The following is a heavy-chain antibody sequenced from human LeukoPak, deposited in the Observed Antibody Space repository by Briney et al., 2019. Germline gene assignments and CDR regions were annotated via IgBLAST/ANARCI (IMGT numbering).Heavy chain of an antibody. J-gene: IGHJ6*03. CDR3: ARVGGGGDFWSGYYTRYYYYYMDV. V-gene: IGHV4-34*01. D-gene: IGHD3-3*01. Sequence: SETLSLTCAVYGGSFSGYYWSSIRQPPGKGLEWIGEINHSGSTNYNPSLKSRVTISVDTSKNQFSLKLSSVTAADTAVYYCARVGGGGDFWSGYYTRYYYYYMDVWGKGTTVTVSS. CDR2: INHSGST. CDR1: GGSFSGYY.